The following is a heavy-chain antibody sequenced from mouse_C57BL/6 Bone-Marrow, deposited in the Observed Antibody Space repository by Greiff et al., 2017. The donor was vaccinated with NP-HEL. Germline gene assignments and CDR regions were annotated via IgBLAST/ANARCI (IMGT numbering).Heavy chain of an antibody. CDR2: IDPENGDT. V-gene: IGHV14-4*01. CDR1: GFNIKDDY. CDR3: TTDYSFAY. D-gene: IGHD2-12*01. Sequence: VQLQQSGAELVRPGASVKLSCTASGFNIKDDYMHWVKQRPEQGLEWIGGIDPENGDTEYASKFQGKATITADTSSNTAYLQLSSLTSEDTAVYYCTTDYSFAYWGQGTLVTVSA. J-gene: IGHJ3*01.